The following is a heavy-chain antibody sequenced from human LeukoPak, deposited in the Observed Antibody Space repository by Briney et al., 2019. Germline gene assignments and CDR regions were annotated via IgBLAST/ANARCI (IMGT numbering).Heavy chain of an antibody. CDR2: IYYSGST. V-gene: IGHV4-39*07. J-gene: IGHJ5*02. D-gene: IGHD3-10*01. CDR1: GGSISSSSYY. Sequence: SETLSLTCTVSGGSISSSSYYWGWIRQPPGKGLEWIGSIYYSGSTYYNPSLKSRVTISVDTSKNQFSLKLSSVTAADTAVYYCAYMVRGVIGFGWFDPWGQGTLVTVSS. CDR3: AYMVRGVIGFGWFDP.